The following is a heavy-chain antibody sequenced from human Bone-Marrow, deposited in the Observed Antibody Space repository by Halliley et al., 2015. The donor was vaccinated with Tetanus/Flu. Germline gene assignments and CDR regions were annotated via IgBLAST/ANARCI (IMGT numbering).Heavy chain of an antibody. D-gene: IGHD3-22*01. J-gene: IGHJ4*02. CDR1: GGSITSSNW. V-gene: IGHV4-4*02. CDR3: AQDSYYYDSSGFLLDC. Sequence: TLSLTCAVSGGSITSSNWYSWVRQPPGKGLEWIGEISHIGSTNYNPSLKSRVTISIDKSKNQFSLKLSSVTAADTAVYYCAQDSYYYDSSGFLLDCWSQGTLVTVSS. CDR2: ISHIGST.